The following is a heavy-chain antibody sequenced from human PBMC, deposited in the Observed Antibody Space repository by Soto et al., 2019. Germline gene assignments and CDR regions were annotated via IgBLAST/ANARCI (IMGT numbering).Heavy chain of an antibody. V-gene: IGHV6-1*01. Sequence: SQTLSLTCAISGDSVSSNSAAWNWIRQSPSRGLEWLGRTYYRSKWYNDYAVSVKSRITINPDTSKNQFSLQLNSVTPEDTAVYYCARGILTGYYNSYYYYGMDVWGQGTTVTVS. J-gene: IGHJ6*02. D-gene: IGHD3-9*01. CDR1: GDSVSSNSAA. CDR2: TYYRSKWYN. CDR3: ARGILTGYYNSYYYYGMDV.